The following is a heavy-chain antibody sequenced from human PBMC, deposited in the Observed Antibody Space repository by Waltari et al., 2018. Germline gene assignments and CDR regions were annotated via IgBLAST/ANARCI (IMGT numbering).Heavy chain of an antibody. CDR2: LNPKNGDT. CDR1: GYSFTGYA. V-gene: IGHV1-2*06. CDR3: LRDSSGSHFDY. Sequence: LVQSGAEVKKPGASVKVSCKASGYSFTGYAILWVRQAPGQGLAWMGRLNPKNGDTHYSKKCQGRVAMTTDTSTNTAFMELHSLRSDDTAVYYCLRDSSGSHFDYWGQGTLVTVSS. J-gene: IGHJ4*02. D-gene: IGHD3-22*01.